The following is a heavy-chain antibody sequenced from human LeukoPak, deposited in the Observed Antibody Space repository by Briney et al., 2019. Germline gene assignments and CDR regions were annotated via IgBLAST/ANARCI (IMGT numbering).Heavy chain of an antibody. CDR2: ICGSGGST. Sequence: GGSLRLSCAASGVAFSSYAMSGVRQAPGEGRECVSAICGSGGSTYYADSVKGRFTISRDNSKNTLYLQMNSLRAEDTAVYYCATVSGMLAFDIWGQGTMVTVSS. CDR1: GVAFSSYA. D-gene: IGHD2-8*01. CDR3: ATVSGMLAFDI. J-gene: IGHJ3*02. V-gene: IGHV3-23*01.